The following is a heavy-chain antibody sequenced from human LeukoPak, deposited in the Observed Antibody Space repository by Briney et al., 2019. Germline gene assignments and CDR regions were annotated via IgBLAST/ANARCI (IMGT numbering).Heavy chain of an antibody. J-gene: IGHJ4*02. Sequence: SVKVSCKASGYTFTNFPIGWVRQAPGQGLEWMGWISAYNGYTKYAPSLQGRINMTTDTSTSTAYMQLRSLRSDDTAMYYCARVGGNYEGLIDYWGQGTLVTVSS. D-gene: IGHD1-26*01. CDR2: ISAYNGYT. CDR3: ARVGGNYEGLIDY. V-gene: IGHV1-18*01. CDR1: GYTFTNFP.